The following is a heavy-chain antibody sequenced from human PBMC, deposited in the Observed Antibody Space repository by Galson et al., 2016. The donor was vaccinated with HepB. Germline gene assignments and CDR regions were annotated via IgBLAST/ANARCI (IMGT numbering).Heavy chain of an antibody. D-gene: IGHD2-2*01. V-gene: IGHV4-34*01. CDR2: INHSGTI. J-gene: IGHJ5*02. Sequence: ETLSLTCAVYGGSFSDYYWSWIRQPPGKGLEWIGEINHSGTINYNPSLKSRVTISVDTSKNQFSLNLGSVTAADTAVYYCARRTVVPTSGNWFDPWGQGTLVTVSS. CDR3: ARRTVVPTSGNWFDP. CDR1: GGSFSDYY.